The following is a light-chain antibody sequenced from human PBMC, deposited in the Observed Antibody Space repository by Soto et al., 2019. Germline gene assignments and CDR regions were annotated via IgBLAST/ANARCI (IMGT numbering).Light chain of an antibody. CDR1: NIGSKN. CDR2: RDS. Sequence: SYELTQPLSVSVALGQTARITCGGNNIGSKNVHWYQQKPGQAPVLVIYRDSNRPSGIPERFSGSNSGNTATLTISRAQAGDGADYYCQVWDSSIVVFGGGTKLTVL. J-gene: IGLJ2*01. V-gene: IGLV3-9*01. CDR3: QVWDSSIVV.